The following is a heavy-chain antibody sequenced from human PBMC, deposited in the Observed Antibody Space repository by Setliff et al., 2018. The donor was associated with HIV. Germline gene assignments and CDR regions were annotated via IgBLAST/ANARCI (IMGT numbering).Heavy chain of an antibody. Sequence: PSETLSLTCTVSGGSIRSIDYFWGWIRQPPGKGLEWIGNMYYSGRTYYNPSLKSRVSISVDTSKNQFYLRLSSVTAADTAVYYCARHGSNWFDPWGQGTQVTVS. D-gene: IGHD3-10*01. CDR3: ARHGSNWFDP. CDR2: MYYSGRT. V-gene: IGHV4-39*01. CDR1: GGSIRSIDYF. J-gene: IGHJ5*02.